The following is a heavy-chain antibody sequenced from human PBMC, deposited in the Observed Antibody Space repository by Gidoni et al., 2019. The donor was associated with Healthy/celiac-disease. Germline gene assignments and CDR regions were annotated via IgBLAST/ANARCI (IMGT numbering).Heavy chain of an antibody. J-gene: IGHJ4*02. CDR2: ISSSGSTI. V-gene: IGHV3-48*03. CDR1: GFTFSSYE. Sequence: EVQLVESGGGLVQPGGSLRLSCAASGFTFSSYEMNWGRQAPGKGLELVSYISSSGSTIYYADSVKGRFTISRDNAKNSLYLQMNSLRAEDTAVYYCARVRRLAIDYWGQGTLVTVSS. D-gene: IGHD6-19*01. CDR3: ARVRRLAIDY.